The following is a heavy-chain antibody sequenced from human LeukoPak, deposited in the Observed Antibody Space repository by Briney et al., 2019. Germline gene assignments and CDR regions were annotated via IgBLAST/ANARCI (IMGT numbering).Heavy chain of an antibody. Sequence: ASVKVSCKASGYTFTDYCMHWVRQAPGQGLEWMGWSNPNSGGTKCAQNFQGKVTMTRDTSMNTAYMELSRLRSDDTAVYYCARALSVYSGYDDAVDIWGQGTMVTVSS. CDR1: GYTFTDYC. D-gene: IGHD5-12*01. CDR2: SNPNSGGT. J-gene: IGHJ3*02. CDR3: ARALSVYSGYDDAVDI. V-gene: IGHV1-2*02.